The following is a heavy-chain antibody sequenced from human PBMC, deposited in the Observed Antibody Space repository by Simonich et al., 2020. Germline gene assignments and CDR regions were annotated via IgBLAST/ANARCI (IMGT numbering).Heavy chain of an antibody. CDR1: GYTFTGYY. Sequence: QVQLVQSGAEVKKPGASVKVSCKASGYTFTGYYMHWVRQAPGQGLGWVGWINPNMGGTNYAQKLQGRVTMTRDTSISTAYMELSRLRSDDTAVYYCARVRFEAFDIWGQGTMVTVSS. V-gene: IGHV1-2*02. CDR3: ARVRFEAFDI. CDR2: INPNMGGT. J-gene: IGHJ3*02.